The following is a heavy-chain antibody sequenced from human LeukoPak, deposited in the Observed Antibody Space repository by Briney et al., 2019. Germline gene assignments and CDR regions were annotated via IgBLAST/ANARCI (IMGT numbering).Heavy chain of an antibody. Sequence: PGGSLRLSCAASGFTFSNYWMSWVRQAPGKGLEWVASINHNGNVNHYVDSVKGRFTISRDNAKNSLYLQMSNLRAEDTAVYFCARGGGLDVWGQGATVTVSS. J-gene: IGHJ6*02. V-gene: IGHV3-7*03. CDR2: INHNGNVN. CDR1: GFTFSNYW. D-gene: IGHD3-16*01. CDR3: ARGGGLDV.